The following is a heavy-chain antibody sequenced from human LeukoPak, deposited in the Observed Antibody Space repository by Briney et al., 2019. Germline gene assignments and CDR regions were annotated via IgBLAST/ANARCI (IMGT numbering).Heavy chain of an antibody. J-gene: IGHJ4*02. Sequence: GGSLRLSCMGSRFAFNYYGMHWVRQTPGRGLEWVAVVSADGSERYYAQFVKGRFTISRDNSKNTLFLEMSSLRTEDTAVYYCAIGSGAYGHPTSPLFDFWGQGTLVTVSS. V-gene: IGHV3-30*03. CDR3: AIGSGAYGHPTSPLFDF. D-gene: IGHD3-3*01. CDR1: RFAFNYYG. CDR2: VSADGSER.